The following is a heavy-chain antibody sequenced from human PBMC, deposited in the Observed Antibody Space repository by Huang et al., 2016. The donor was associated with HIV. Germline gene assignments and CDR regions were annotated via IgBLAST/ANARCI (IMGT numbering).Heavy chain of an antibody. CDR2: VFYSGNT. CDR3: ARLGASSWVPDMNYFDY. V-gene: IGHV4-39*01. Sequence: QLQLQESGPGLVKPSETLSLTCTVSGVSISSSDDYWGWIRQPPGKGLKWIWSVFYSGNTCHNHSVKSRITMSGDTSKNQFSLKVSCVTAADTAVYYCARLGASSWVPDMNYFDYWGQGTLVTVSS. CDR1: GVSISSSDDY. J-gene: IGHJ4*02. D-gene: IGHD6-13*01.